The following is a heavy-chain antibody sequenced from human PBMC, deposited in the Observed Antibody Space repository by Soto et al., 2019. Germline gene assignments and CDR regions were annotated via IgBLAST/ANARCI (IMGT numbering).Heavy chain of an antibody. V-gene: IGHV3-23*01. Sequence: ESGGGLVQPGGSLRLSCAASGFTFSSYAMSWVRQAPGKGLEWVSAISGSGGSTYYADSVKGRFTISRDNSKNTLYLQMNSLRAEDTAVYYCAKAGYYDSSGYKTFDYWGQGTLVTVSS. J-gene: IGHJ4*02. CDR1: GFTFSSYA. D-gene: IGHD3-22*01. CDR2: ISGSGGST. CDR3: AKAGYYDSSGYKTFDY.